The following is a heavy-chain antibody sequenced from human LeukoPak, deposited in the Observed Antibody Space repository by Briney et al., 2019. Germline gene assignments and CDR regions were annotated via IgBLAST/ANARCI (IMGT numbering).Heavy chain of an antibody. J-gene: IGHJ4*02. D-gene: IGHD2-15*01. CDR3: ATGVGYCSGGSCYSYPYFDY. Sequence: GASVKVSCKASGYTFTSYYMHWVRQAPGKGLEWMGGFDPEDGETIYAQKFQGRVTMTEDTSTDTAYMELSSLRSEDTAVYYCATGVGYCSGGSCYSYPYFDYWGQGTLVTVSS. CDR2: FDPEDGET. CDR1: GYTFTSYY. V-gene: IGHV1-24*01.